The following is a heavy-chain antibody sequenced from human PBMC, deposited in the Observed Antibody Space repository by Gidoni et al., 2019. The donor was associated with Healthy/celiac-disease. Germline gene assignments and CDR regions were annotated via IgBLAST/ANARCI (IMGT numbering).Heavy chain of an antibody. CDR1: GFTFGDYA. CDR3: TTAPPYYDFWSGYY. V-gene: IGHV3-49*03. Sequence: EVQLVESGGGLVQPGRSLRLSCTASGFTFGDYAMSWFRQAPGKGLEWVGFIRSKAYGGTTEYAASVKGRFTISRDDSKSIAYLQMNSLKTEDTAVYYCTTAPPYYDFWSGYYWGQGTLVTVSS. J-gene: IGHJ4*02. D-gene: IGHD3-3*01. CDR2: IRSKAYGGTT.